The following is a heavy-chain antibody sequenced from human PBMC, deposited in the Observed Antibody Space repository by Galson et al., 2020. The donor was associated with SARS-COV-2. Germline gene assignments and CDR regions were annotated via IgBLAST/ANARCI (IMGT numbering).Heavy chain of an antibody. Sequence: SETLSLTCPVSGTSISSGSYSCNWIRQPPGKGLEWTGYISHSGGTYYNPSLKSRVTISGDRSKNKFSLRLSSVTAADTAVYYCARLHYGEYAPEAFDIWGPGTRVTVAS. J-gene: IGHJ3*02. CDR1: GTSISSGSYS. D-gene: IGHD4-17*01. V-gene: IGHV4-30-2*01. CDR2: ISHSGGT. CDR3: ARLHYGEYAPEAFDI.